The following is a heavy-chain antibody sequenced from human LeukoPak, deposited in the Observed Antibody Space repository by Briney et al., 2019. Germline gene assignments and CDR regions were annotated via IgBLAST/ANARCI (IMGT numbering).Heavy chain of an antibody. Sequence: GGSLRLSCAASGFTSSSYGMHWVRQAPGKGLEWVAFIRYDGSNKYYADSVKVRFTISRDNSKNTLYLQMNSLRAEDTAVYYCAKDPYDFWSGYFDYWGQGTLVTVSS. CDR3: AKDPYDFWSGYFDY. D-gene: IGHD3-3*01. J-gene: IGHJ4*02. CDR1: GFTSSSYG. CDR2: IRYDGSNK. V-gene: IGHV3-30*02.